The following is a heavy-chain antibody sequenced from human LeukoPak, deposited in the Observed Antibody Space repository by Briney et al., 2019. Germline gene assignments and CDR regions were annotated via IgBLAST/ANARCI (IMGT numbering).Heavy chain of an antibody. CDR3: AKNGQWLVGYFDY. D-gene: IGHD6-19*01. CDR1: GFTFSSYA. J-gene: IGHJ4*02. Sequence: GGSLRLSCAASGFTFSSYAMSWVRQAPGKALEWVSAISGSGGSTYYADSVKGRFTISRDNSKNTLYLQMNSLRAEDTAVYYCAKNGQWLVGYFDYWGQGTLVTVSS. V-gene: IGHV3-23*01. CDR2: ISGSGGST.